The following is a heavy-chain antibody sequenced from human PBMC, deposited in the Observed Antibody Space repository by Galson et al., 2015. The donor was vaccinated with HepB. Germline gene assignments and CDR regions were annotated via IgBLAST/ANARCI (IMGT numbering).Heavy chain of an antibody. D-gene: IGHD3-10*01. Sequence: SVKVSCKASGYSFRSYGISWVRQAPGQGLEWMGWINPYNGNTIYAQKLQDRVTMTTDTSTTTAYMELRSLRSDDTAVYYCARVWFGELSADYWGQGTLVTVSS. CDR3: ARVWFGELSADY. V-gene: IGHV1-18*04. CDR2: INPYNGNT. J-gene: IGHJ4*02. CDR1: GYSFRSYG.